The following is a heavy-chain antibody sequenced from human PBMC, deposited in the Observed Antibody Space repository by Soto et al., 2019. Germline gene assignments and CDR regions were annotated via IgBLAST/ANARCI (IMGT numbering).Heavy chain of an antibody. CDR2: IKYDGSEK. CDR1: GFTFSSYW. J-gene: IGHJ4*02. V-gene: IGHV3-7*01. Sequence: GGSWRLSCAASGFTFSSYWMSWVRQTPGQGLEWVASIKYDGSEKTYVDSVKGRFTISRDNGVNSLYLQINSLRAEDSALYHCARETVVEAADTGRTYLFDFWGQGTLDTVSS. CDR3: ARETVVEAADTGRTYLFDF. D-gene: IGHD2-15*01.